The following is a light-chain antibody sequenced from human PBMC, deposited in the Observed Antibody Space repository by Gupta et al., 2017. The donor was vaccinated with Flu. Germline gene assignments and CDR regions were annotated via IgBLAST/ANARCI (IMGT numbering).Light chain of an antibody. V-gene: IGKV2-28*01. CDR3: MQALQTPLT. CDR2: MGS. CDR1: QSLLHSNGYNY. J-gene: IGKJ4*01. Sequence: EIVMTQSALSLPVTPGAPASLSCRSSQSLLHSNGYNYVNWYVQKSGQSPQLLIFMGSNRASGVPDRFSGSGSGTDFTLKISRVEAEGVGVYYCMQALQTPLTFGGGTKVEIK.